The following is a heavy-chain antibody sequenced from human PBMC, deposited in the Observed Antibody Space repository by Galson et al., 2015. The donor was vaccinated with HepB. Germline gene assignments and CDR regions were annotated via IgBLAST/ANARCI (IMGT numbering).Heavy chain of an antibody. CDR3: ARDQSVYAPS. D-gene: IGHD2-2*01. CDR1: GFGFSSSW. V-gene: IGHV3-74*01. CDR2: INTDGSAT. Sequence: LRLSCAASGFGFSSSWMQWVRRAPGKGLVWVSRINTDGSATSYADSVKGRFTISRDNAKNTLYLQMNSLRVEETAVYYCARDQSVYAPSWGQGILVTVSS. J-gene: IGHJ5*02.